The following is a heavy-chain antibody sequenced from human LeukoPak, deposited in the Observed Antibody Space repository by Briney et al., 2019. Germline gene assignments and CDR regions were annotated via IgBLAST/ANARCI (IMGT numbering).Heavy chain of an antibody. CDR1: GFTFSSYG. Sequence: GGSLRLSCAASGFTFSSYGMHWVRQAPGKGLEWVAVISYDGSNKYYADSVKGRFTISRDNSKNTLHLQMNRLRAEDTAVYYCAKVILAVDIVATPELVIDYWGQGTLVTVSS. CDR3: AKVILAVDIVATPELVIDY. D-gene: IGHD5-12*01. V-gene: IGHV3-30*18. CDR2: ISYDGSNK. J-gene: IGHJ4*02.